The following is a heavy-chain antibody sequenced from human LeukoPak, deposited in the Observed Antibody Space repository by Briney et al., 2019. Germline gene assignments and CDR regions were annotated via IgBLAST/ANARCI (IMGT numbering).Heavy chain of an antibody. Sequence: VASVKVSCKASGYTFTGYYMRWARQAPGQGLEWMGWINPNSGGTNYAQKFQGRVTMTRDTSISTAYMELSRLRSDDTAVYYCARDLVVVTGYYYYYGMDVWGQGTTVTVSS. CDR2: INPNSGGT. J-gene: IGHJ6*02. D-gene: IGHD2-2*01. V-gene: IGHV1-2*02. CDR1: GYTFTGYY. CDR3: ARDLVVVTGYYYYYGMDV.